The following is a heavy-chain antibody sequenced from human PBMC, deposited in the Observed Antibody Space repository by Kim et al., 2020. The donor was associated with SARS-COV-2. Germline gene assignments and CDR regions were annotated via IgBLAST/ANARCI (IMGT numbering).Heavy chain of an antibody. CDR1: GYTFTSYA. CDR3: ARASDFDWLLGPGAFDI. CDR2: INTNTGNP. V-gene: IGHV7-4-1*02. D-gene: IGHD3-9*01. Sequence: ASVKVSCKASGYTFTSYAMNWVRQAPGQGLEWMGWINTNTGNPTYAQGFTGRFVFSLDTSVSTAYLQINSLKAEDTAVYYCARASDFDWLLGPGAFDIWGQGTMVTVSS. J-gene: IGHJ3*02.